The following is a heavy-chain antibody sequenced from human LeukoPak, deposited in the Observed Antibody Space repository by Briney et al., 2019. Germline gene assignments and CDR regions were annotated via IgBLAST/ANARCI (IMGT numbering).Heavy chain of an antibody. D-gene: IGHD2-15*01. CDR1: GYTFTAYY. CDR3: ARGYCSGGGCPCDY. V-gene: IGHV1-2*02. Sequence: EASVKVSCKDSGYTFTAYYMHWVRQAPGQGLEWMGWINPKSGGTNYAQNFQGRVTMTRDTSISTTYMELSSLRSDDTTMYYCARGYCSGGGCPCDYWGQGTLVTVSS. CDR2: INPKSGGT. J-gene: IGHJ4*02.